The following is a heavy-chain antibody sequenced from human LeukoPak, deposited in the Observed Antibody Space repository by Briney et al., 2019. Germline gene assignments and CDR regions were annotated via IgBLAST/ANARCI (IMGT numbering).Heavy chain of an antibody. D-gene: IGHD3-10*01. CDR1: RFTFSSYS. CDR2: ISSSSSYI. Sequence: PGGSLRLSCAASRFTFSSYSMNWVRQAPGKGLKGVSSISSSSSYIYYADSVKGRFTISRDNAKNSLYLHMHSLIDEDTAMYYCAREGRCGAAPEAFDIWGQGTMVTVSS. J-gene: IGHJ3*02. CDR3: AREGRCGAAPEAFDI. V-gene: IGHV3-21*01.